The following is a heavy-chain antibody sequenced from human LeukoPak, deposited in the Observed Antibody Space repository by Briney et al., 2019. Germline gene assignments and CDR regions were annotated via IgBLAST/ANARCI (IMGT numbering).Heavy chain of an antibody. CDR2: IYPRDGST. V-gene: IGHV1-46*01. Sequence: GASVTVSFTASGYTFTSNYIHWVRQAPGQGLEWMGMIYPRDGSTSYAQKFQGRVTMTRDTSTSTVYMELSSLRSEDTAVYYCARERATEYYDILTYGMDVWGQGTTVTVSS. CDR3: ARERATEYYDILTYGMDV. CDR1: GYTFTSNY. D-gene: IGHD3-9*01. J-gene: IGHJ6*02.